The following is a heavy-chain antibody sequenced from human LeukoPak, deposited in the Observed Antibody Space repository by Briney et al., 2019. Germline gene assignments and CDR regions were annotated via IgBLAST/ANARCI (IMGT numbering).Heavy chain of an antibody. J-gene: IGHJ6*02. D-gene: IGHD4-11*01. V-gene: IGHV4-59*08. CDR2: IYYSGSA. CDR3: ARLDYSNYYYYYGMDV. Sequence: SETLSLTCTVSGGSISSYYWSWIRQPPGKGLEWIGYIYYSGSANYNPSLKSRVTISVDTSKNQFSLKVSSVTAADTAVYYCARLDYSNYYYYYGMDVWGQGTTVTVSS. CDR1: GGSISSYY.